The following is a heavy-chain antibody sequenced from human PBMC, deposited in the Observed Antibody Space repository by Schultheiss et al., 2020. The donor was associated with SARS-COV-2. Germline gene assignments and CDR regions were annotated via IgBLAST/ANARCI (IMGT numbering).Heavy chain of an antibody. CDR1: GYSFTSYW. J-gene: IGHJ6*02. D-gene: IGHD1-14*01. V-gene: IGHV5-51*01. Sequence: GESLKISCKGSGYSFTSYWIGWVRQMPGKGLEWMGIIYPGDSDTRYSPSFQGHVTISADKSISTAYLQWSSLKASDTAMYYCAREPPAYYYYYGMDVWGQGTTVTVSS. CDR2: IYPGDSDT. CDR3: AREPPAYYYYYGMDV.